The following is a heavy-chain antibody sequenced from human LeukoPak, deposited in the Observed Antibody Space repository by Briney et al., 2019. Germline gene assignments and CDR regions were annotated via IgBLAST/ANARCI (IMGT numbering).Heavy chain of an antibody. V-gene: IGHV1-2*02. CDR1: GYTFTGYY. CDR3: ARDRKIQLWSGSDAFDI. CDR2: MNTNSGGT. D-gene: IGHD5-18*01. Sequence: ASVKVSCKASGYTFTGYYMHWVRQAPGQGLERMGWMNTNSGGTNYVQKFQGRVTMNRDTSISTAYMELSRLRSDDTAVYHCARDRKIQLWSGSDAFDIWGQGTMVTVSS. J-gene: IGHJ3*02.